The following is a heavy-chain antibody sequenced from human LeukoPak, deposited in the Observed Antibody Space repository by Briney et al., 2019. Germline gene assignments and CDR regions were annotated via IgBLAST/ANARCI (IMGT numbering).Heavy chain of an antibody. V-gene: IGHV3-23*01. D-gene: IGHD3-9*01. CDR2: ISGSGGST. J-gene: IGHJ4*02. Sequence: PGRSLRLSCAASGFTFSSYGMSWVRQAPGKGLEWVSAISGSGGSTYYADSVKGRFTISRDNSKNTLYLQMNSLRAEDTAVYYCAKGHYDILTGYYPNFDYWGQGTLVTVSS. CDR3: AKGHYDILTGYYPNFDY. CDR1: GFTFSSYG.